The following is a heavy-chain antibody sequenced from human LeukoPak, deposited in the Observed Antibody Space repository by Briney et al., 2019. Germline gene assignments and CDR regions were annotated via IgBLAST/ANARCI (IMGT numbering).Heavy chain of an antibody. Sequence: EASVKVSCKASGYTFTSYDINWVRQAPGQGLEWMGWINPKTGDTNSAQKFQRWVTMTRDTAISTAYMELNRLALDDTAVYYCARVVYSHGYCDRVTCPNWFDPWGQGTLVTVSS. CDR2: INPKTGDT. CDR3: ARVVYSHGYCDRVTCPNWFDP. V-gene: IGHV1-2*04. D-gene: IGHD2-2*03. CDR1: GYTFTSYD. J-gene: IGHJ5*02.